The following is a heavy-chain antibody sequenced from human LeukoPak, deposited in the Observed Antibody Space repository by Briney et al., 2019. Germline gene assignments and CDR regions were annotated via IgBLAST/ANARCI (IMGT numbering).Heavy chain of an antibody. CDR3: ARGSDTAAGPY. CDR1: GGSFSGYY. V-gene: IGHV4-34*01. J-gene: IGHJ4*02. Sequence: SETLSLTCAVYGGSFSGYYWSWIRQPPGKGLEWIGEINHSGSTNYNPSLKSRVSISVDSSKNQFSLKVSSVTAADTAVYYCARGSDTAAGPYWGQGTLVTVSS. CDR2: INHSGST. D-gene: IGHD6-13*01.